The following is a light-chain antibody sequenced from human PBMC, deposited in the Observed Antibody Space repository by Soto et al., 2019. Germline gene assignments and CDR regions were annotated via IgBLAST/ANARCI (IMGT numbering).Light chain of an antibody. J-gene: IGKJ2*01. V-gene: IGKV1-5*03. Sequence: DIQMTQSPSTLSASVGDRVTITCRASQSISSWLAWYQQKPGKAPKLLIYKASSLESGVPSRFSGRGSGTEFTLTISSLQPDDFATYYGQQYNSYSPMYTFGQGTKLEIK. CDR3: QQYNSYSPMYT. CDR1: QSISSW. CDR2: KAS.